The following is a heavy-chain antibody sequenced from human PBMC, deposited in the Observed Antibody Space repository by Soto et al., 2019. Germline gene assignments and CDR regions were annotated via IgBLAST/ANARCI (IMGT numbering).Heavy chain of an antibody. D-gene: IGHD3-3*01. CDR2: IIPIFGTA. J-gene: IGHJ5*02. CDR3: ARVGYYDFWSGNNWFDP. Sequence: QVQLVQSGAEVKKPGSSVKVSCKASGGTFSSYAISWVRQAPGQGPEWMGGIIPIFGTANYAQKFQGRVTITADESTSTAYMELSSLRSEDTAVYYCARVGYYDFWSGNNWFDPWGQGTLVTVSS. V-gene: IGHV1-69*01. CDR1: GGTFSSYA.